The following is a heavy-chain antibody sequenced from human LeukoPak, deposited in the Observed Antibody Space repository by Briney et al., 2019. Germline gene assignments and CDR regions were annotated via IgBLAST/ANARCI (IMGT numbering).Heavy chain of an antibody. Sequence: PGGSLRLSCAASGFTFSTYDMHWVRQAPGKGLEFVSAISSNGGTTYYANSVKGRFTISRCNSRNTLYLQMGSLRAEDMAVYYCARRYSGYDPFDYWGQGTLVTVSS. V-gene: IGHV3-64*01. J-gene: IGHJ4*02. D-gene: IGHD5-12*01. CDR2: ISSNGGTT. CDR3: ARRYSGYDPFDY. CDR1: GFTFSTYD.